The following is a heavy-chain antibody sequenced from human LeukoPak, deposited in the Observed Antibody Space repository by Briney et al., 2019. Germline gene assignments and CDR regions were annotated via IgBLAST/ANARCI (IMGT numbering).Heavy chain of an antibody. CDR2: MNPNSGNT. V-gene: IGHV1-8*03. CDR1: GYTFTSYD. CDR3: ARMNGGYDFGLLDY. D-gene: IGHD5-12*01. J-gene: IGHJ4*02. Sequence: ASVKVSCKASGYTFTSYDINWVRQATGQGLEWMGWMNPNSGNTGYAQKFQGRVTITRNTSISTAYMELSSLRSEDTAVYYCARMNGGYDFGLLDYWGQGTLVTVSS.